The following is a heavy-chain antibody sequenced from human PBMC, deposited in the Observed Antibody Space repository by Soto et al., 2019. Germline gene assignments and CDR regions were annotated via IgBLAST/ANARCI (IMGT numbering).Heavy chain of an antibody. CDR1: GYPVTAYY. D-gene: IGHD3-3*01. J-gene: IGHJ3*02. CDR2: INPATGAA. Sequence: QLHLVQSGAVVKKPGASVTVSCSASGYPVTAYYMHWVRQAPGRGLEWMGGINPATGAAKYTQTFQGRVTMTRDTSTGTVFKELSGLTSEDTADFYCARGGGVGVAGSAAFDMWGQGTLVTVSS. V-gene: IGHV1-2*02. CDR3: ARGGGVGVAGSAAFDM.